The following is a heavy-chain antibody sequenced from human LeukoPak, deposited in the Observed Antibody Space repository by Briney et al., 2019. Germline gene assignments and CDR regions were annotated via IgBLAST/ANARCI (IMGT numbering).Heavy chain of an antibody. CDR3: ARDGDSSGYVY. CDR2: IYSGGST. Sequence: PGGSLRLSCAASGFTVSSNYMNWVRQAPGKGLEWVSVIYSGGSTYYADSVKGRFTISRDNSKNTLYLQMNSLRAEDTAVYYCARDGDSSGYVYWGQGTLVTVSS. D-gene: IGHD3-22*01. J-gene: IGHJ4*02. V-gene: IGHV3-53*01. CDR1: GFTVSSNY.